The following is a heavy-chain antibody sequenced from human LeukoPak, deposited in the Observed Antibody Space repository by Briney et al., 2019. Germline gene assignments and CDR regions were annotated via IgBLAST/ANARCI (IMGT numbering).Heavy chain of an antibody. V-gene: IGHV1-3*01. Sequence: ASVKVSCKASGYTFTSYAMHWVRQAPGQRLEWMGWINAGNGNTKYSQKFQGRVTITRDTSASTAYMELSSLRSEDTAVYYCARAVAGMNLLDYWGQGTLVTVSS. CDR1: GYTFTSYA. CDR3: ARAVAGMNLLDY. D-gene: IGHD6-19*01. CDR2: INAGNGNT. J-gene: IGHJ4*02.